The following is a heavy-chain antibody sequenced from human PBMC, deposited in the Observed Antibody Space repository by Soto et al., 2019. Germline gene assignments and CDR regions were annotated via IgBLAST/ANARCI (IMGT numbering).Heavy chain of an antibody. CDR1: CASIRRHF. CDR2: LYNTGST. J-gene: IGHJ6*02. D-gene: IGHD2-21*02. CDR3: ARDLWGYCGVDCYPLDV. V-gene: IGHV4-59*11. Sequence: SDPLSLTFRVSCASIRRHFWIRIRPTLSQGLECIGYLYNTGSTIYNPSLKSRVTISVDTSKNQFSLKMNSVTAADTAVYYCARDLWGYCGVDCYPLDVWGQGTTVTVSS.